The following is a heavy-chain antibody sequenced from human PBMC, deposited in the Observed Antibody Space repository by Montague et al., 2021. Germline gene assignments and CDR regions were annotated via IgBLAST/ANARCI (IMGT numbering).Heavy chain of an antibody. Sequence: CAISGDSVSSNDVTRNWIRQSPSRGPEWLGRSYYRPKWYNEYAISVKSRITVNPDTSKNQFSLLLNSVTPEDTAVYYCARGWQKRFDPWGQGTLVTVSS. CDR1: GDSVSSNDVT. D-gene: IGHD5-24*01. J-gene: IGHJ5*02. V-gene: IGHV6-1*01. CDR2: SYYRPKWYN. CDR3: ARGWQKRFDP.